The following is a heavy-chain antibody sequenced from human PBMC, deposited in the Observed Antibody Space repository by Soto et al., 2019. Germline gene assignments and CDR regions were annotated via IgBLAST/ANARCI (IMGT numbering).Heavy chain of an antibody. J-gene: IGHJ4*02. D-gene: IGHD6-6*01. CDR2: ISATGGTT. CDR3: AKGLSSSSLWGVFDY. V-gene: IGHV3-23*01. CDR1: GFTFSTYA. Sequence: QLLESGGGLAQPGGSLRLSCAASGFTFSTYAMTWVRQAPGKGLEWVSGISATGGTTYYADSVKGRFTISRDNSKNTLFLQLSSLRAEDTAVYYCAKGLSSSSLWGVFDYWGQGSLVTVSS.